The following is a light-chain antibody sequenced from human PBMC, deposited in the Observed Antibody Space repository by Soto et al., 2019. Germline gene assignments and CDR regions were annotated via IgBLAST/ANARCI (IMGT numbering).Light chain of an antibody. CDR1: STDIGVYNY. CDR2: EVT. J-gene: IGLJ2*01. Sequence: QSALTQPASVSGSPGQSITISCTGTSTDIGVYNYVSWYQQHPGKVPKVIIYEVTNRPSGVSNRFSGSKSGDTASLTISGLQSEDEADYYCSSYTSRHTWVFGGGTKLTVL. V-gene: IGLV2-14*01. CDR3: SSYTSRHTWV.